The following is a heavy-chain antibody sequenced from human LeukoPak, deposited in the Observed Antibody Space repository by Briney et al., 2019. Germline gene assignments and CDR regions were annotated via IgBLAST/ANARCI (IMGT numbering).Heavy chain of an antibody. CDR2: ISNSGST. J-gene: IGHJ6*03. CDR3: GRDALVGYFSYYYMDV. Sequence: PSETLSLTCTVSGGSISSHYWTWIRQSQVKGLEWIGDISNSGSTSYNPSLKSRVTISIDTYKNQFSLKLSSVTAADTAVYYCGRDALVGYFSYYYMDVWGKGTTVTVSS. CDR1: GGSISSHY. V-gene: IGHV4-59*11. D-gene: IGHD2-15*01.